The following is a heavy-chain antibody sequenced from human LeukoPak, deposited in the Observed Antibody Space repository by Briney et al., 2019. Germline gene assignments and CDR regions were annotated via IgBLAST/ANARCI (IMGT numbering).Heavy chain of an antibody. D-gene: IGHD2-15*01. CDR3: ARVYCSGGSCYKYFDY. V-gene: IGHV3-74*01. Sequence: PGGSLRLSCAASGFTFSSYWVHWVRQAPGKGLVWVSRTNSDGSSTSYADSVKGRFTISRDNAKNTLYLQMNSLRAEDTAVYYCARVYCSGGSCYKYFDYWGQGTLVTVSS. CDR2: TNSDGSST. CDR1: GFTFSSYW. J-gene: IGHJ4*02.